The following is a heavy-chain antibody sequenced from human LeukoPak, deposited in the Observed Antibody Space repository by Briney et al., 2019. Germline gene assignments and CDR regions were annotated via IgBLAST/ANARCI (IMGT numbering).Heavy chain of an antibody. V-gene: IGHV1-69*13. CDR1: GGTFSSYA. Sequence: SVKVSCKASGGTFSSYAISWVRQAPGQGLEWMGGIIPIFGTGNYAQKFQGRVTITADESTSTASMELSSLRSEDTAASYCAKPYDTSGTYCAPFDFWGQGILVTVSS. CDR2: IIPIFGTG. D-gene: IGHD3-22*01. J-gene: IGHJ4*02. CDR3: AKPYDTSGTYCAPFDF.